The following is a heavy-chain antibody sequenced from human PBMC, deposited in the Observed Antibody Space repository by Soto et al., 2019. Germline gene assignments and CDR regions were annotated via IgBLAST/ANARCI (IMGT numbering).Heavy chain of an antibody. CDR3: ARDGQRAYDLDY. CDR1: EFIFSAYG. V-gene: IGHV3-33*01. Sequence: QVQLVESGGGVVQPGRSLRLSCAASEFIFSAYGKHWVRQAPGKGLEWVACIWYDGSNTKNADSVKGRFTISRDQSKNTLYLEMNSLRAEDTAVYYCARDGQRAYDLDYWGHGILVTVSS. J-gene: IGHJ4*01. D-gene: IGHD5-12*01. CDR2: IWYDGSNT.